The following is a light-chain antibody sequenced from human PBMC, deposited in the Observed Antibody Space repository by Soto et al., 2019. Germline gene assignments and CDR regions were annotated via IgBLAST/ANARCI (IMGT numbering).Light chain of an antibody. J-gene: IGKJ1*01. CDR3: QKYNSAPKWK. CDR1: QSLLHSNGYNY. V-gene: IGKV2-28*01. CDR2: LGS. Sequence: DIVMTQSPLSLPVTPGEPASISCRSSQSLLHSNGYNYLDWYLQKPGQSPQLLIYLGSNRASGVPERFSGSGSGKDFTLTISSLQPEDVANYYCQKYNSAPKWKFGKGTKVDI.